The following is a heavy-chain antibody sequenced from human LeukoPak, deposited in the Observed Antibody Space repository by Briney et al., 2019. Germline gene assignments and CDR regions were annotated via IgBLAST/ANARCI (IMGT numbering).Heavy chain of an antibody. Sequence: GGSLRLSCAASGFSLSNYWMHWVRQAPGKGLVWVSRINSDGSTTNYADSVKGRFTISRDNAMNTLYLQMNSLRAEDTALYYCTGGRGSYGLWDSWGQGTLVTVSS. CDR3: TGGRGSYGLWDS. V-gene: IGHV3-74*01. CDR2: INSDGSTT. J-gene: IGHJ4*02. D-gene: IGHD1-26*01. CDR1: GFSLSNYW.